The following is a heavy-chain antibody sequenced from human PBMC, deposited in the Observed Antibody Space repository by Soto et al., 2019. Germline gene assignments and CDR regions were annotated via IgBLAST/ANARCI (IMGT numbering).Heavy chain of an antibody. CDR3: AHIVVAGLGYYFDY. CDR2: IYWDDDK. CDR1: GFSLSSTRMA. D-gene: IGHD6-19*01. Sequence: QITLKESGPALVKPTQTLTLTCTFSGFSLSSTRMAVGWIRQPPGKALEWLALIYWDDDKSYSPFLKSMLTITKDTSKNQVFLTMSNMDPVETARYYCAHIVVAGLGYYFDYWGQGNLVTVS. V-gene: IGHV2-5*02. J-gene: IGHJ4*02.